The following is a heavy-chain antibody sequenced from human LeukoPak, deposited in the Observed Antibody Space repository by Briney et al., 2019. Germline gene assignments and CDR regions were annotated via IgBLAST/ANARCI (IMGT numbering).Heavy chain of an antibody. CDR2: ISGSGGST. V-gene: IGHV3-23*01. J-gene: IGHJ5*02. CDR3: AKGYDFWSGYYT. Sequence: GGSLRLSCAASGFTFSSYAMSWVRQAPGKGLEWVSAISGSGGSTYHADSVKGRFTISRDNSKNTLYLQMNSLRAEDTAVYYCAKGYDFWSGYYTWGQGTLVTVSS. D-gene: IGHD3-3*01. CDR1: GFTFSSYA.